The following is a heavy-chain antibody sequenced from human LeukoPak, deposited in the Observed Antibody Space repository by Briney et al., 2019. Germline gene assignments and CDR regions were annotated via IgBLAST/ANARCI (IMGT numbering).Heavy chain of an antibody. V-gene: IGHV4-31*03. CDR1: GGSISSGGYY. Sequence: PSETLSLTCTVSGGSISSGGYYRSWIRQHPGKGLEWIGYIYYSGSTYYNPSLKSRVTISVDTSKNQFSLKLSSVTAADTAVYYCARDYGRQTTVVTPTWGQGTLVTVSS. J-gene: IGHJ5*02. D-gene: IGHD4-23*01. CDR3: ARDYGRQTTVVTPT. CDR2: IYYSGST.